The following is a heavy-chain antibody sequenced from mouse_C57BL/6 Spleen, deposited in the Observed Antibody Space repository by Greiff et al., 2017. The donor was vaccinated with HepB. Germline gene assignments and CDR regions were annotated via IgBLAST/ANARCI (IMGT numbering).Heavy chain of an antibody. D-gene: IGHD1-2*01. CDR2: INPNYGTT. CDR1: GYSFTDYN. J-gene: IGHJ4*01. CDR3: ARGGYGLGDAMDY. V-gene: IGHV1-39*01. Sequence: LEESGPELVKPGASVKISCKASGYSFTDYNMNWVKQSNGKSLEWIGVINPNYGTTSYNQKFKGKATLTVDQSSSTAYMQLNSLTSEDSAVYYCARGGYGLGDAMDYWGQGTSVTVSS.